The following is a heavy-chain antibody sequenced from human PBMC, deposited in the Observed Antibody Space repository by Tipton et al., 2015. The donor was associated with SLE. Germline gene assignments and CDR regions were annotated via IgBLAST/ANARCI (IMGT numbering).Heavy chain of an antibody. Sequence: TLSLTCTVSGGSISSYYWSWIRQPPGKGLEWIGSIYYSGSTNYNPSLKSRVTISVDTSKNQFSLKLSSVTAADTAVYYCARDGTGENCTNGVCYTSYWGQGTLVTVSS. J-gene: IGHJ4*02. V-gene: IGHV4-59*12. CDR1: GGSISSYY. D-gene: IGHD2-8*01. CDR3: ARDGTGENCTNGVCYTSY. CDR2: IYYSGST.